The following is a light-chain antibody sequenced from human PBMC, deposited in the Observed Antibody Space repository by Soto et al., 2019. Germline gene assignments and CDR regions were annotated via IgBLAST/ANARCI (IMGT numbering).Light chain of an antibody. CDR3: CSYAGSQTFVV. J-gene: IGLJ2*01. CDR1: SIDVGTYNL. V-gene: IGLV2-23*02. CDR2: EVT. Sequence: QSALTQPASVSGSPGQSITISCTGTSIDVGTYNLVSWYRQYPGTAPKLLLYEVTKLPSGVSSRFSGSKSGNTASLTISGLQAEDEADYFCCSYAGSQTFVVFCGGTKVTVL.